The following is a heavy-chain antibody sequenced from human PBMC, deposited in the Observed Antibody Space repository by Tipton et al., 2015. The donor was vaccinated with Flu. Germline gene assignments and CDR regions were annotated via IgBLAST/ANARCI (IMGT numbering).Heavy chain of an antibody. Sequence: GLVKPSETLSVTCTVSGGSVSSGVYYWSWIRQPAGKGLEWIGRIYTSGRTDYNPSLKSRITISVDTSNNLFSLNLRSVSAADTAVYYCARAGGSNSWYVYWGQGTLVTVSS. D-gene: IGHD6-13*01. CDR2: IYTSGRT. CDR1: GGSVSSGVYY. CDR3: ARAGGSNSWYVY. J-gene: IGHJ4*02. V-gene: IGHV4-61*02.